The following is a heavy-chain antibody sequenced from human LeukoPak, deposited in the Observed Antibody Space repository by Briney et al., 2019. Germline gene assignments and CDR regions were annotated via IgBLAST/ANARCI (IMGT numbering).Heavy chain of an antibody. CDR3: ARARSRWFGELLA. CDR2: IKQDGSEK. Sequence: PGGSLRLSCAASGFTFSSYWMSWVRQAPGKGLEWVANIKQDGSEKYYVDSVKGRFTISRDNAKNSLYLQMNSLRAEDTAVYYCARARSRWFGELLAWGQGTLVTVSS. CDR1: GFTFSSYW. D-gene: IGHD3-10*01. J-gene: IGHJ5*02. V-gene: IGHV3-7*01.